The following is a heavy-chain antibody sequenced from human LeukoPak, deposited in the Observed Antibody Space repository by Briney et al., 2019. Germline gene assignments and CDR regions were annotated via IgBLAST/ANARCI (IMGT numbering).Heavy chain of an antibody. V-gene: IGHV4-39*01. Sequence: SETLSLTCTVSGGSISSSSYYWGWIRQPPGKGLEWIGSIYYSGSTYYNPSLKSRVTISVDTSKNQFSLKLSSVTAADTAVYYCARTALLAPMVRGGGYFDYWGQGTLVTVSS. CDR1: GGSISSSSYY. CDR2: IYYSGST. CDR3: ARTALLAPMVRGGGYFDY. J-gene: IGHJ4*02. D-gene: IGHD3-10*01.